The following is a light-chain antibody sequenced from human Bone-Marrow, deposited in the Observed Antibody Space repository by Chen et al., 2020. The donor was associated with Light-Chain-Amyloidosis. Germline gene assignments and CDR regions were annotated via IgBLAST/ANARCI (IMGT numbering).Light chain of an antibody. CDR1: NIGSPS. J-gene: IGLJ3*02. CDR3: QVWDRSSDRPV. V-gene: IGLV3-21*02. CDR2: DDS. Sequence: SYVLTQPSSVSVAPGQTATIACGGNNIGSPSVHWYQQTPGQAPLLVVYDDSDRPSGIPERLSGSNSGTTATLTISRVEAGDEADYYCQVWDRSSDRPVFGGGTKLTVL.